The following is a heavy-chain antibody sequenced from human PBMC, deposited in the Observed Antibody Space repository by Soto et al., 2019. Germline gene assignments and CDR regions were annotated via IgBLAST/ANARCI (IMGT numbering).Heavy chain of an antibody. D-gene: IGHD3-16*02. CDR3: ARRDPRLAELSHNH. CDR2: VYQTKFA. Sequence: TLSLTCVVSGGSVTSGGHSWSWIRQAPGKGLEWVGSVYQTKFAYYNPSLRSRVAISLDRSNNQVSLRMTSVTAADTAMYYCARRDPRLAELSHNHWGHGKLGT. V-gene: IGHV4-30-2*01. J-gene: IGHJ4*01. CDR1: GGSVTSGGHS.